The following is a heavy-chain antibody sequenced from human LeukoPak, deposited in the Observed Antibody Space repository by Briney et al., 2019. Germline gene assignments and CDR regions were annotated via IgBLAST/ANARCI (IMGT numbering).Heavy chain of an antibody. CDR3: ARVGTPTAPPPPPLIDY. CDR2: IYYSGST. J-gene: IGHJ4*02. Sequence: SETLSLTCTVSGGSISSYYWSWIRQPPGKGLEWIGYIYYSGSTNYNPSLKSRVIISVDTSKNQFSLMLSSVTAADMAVYYCARVGTPTAPPPPPLIDYWGQGTLVTVSS. CDR1: GGSISSYY. V-gene: IGHV4-59*01. D-gene: IGHD3-10*01.